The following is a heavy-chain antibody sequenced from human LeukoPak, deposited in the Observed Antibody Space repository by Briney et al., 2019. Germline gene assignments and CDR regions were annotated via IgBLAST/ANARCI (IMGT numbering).Heavy chain of an antibody. D-gene: IGHD3-9*01. Sequence: GGSLRLSCVASGFTFSDYYMSWVRQAPGKGLEWVSYIGTSGSPIYYADSVKGQFTISRDNAKNSLYLQMNSLRAEDTAVYYCAKWGRTYDILTGYSYWGQGTLVTVSS. CDR1: GFTFSDYY. CDR2: IGTSGSPI. J-gene: IGHJ4*02. CDR3: AKWGRTYDILTGYSY. V-gene: IGHV3-11*01.